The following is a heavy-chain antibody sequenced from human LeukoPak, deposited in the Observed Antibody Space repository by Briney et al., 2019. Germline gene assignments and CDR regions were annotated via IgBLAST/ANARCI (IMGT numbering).Heavy chain of an antibody. V-gene: IGHV3-23*01. CDR1: GFTFSDFA. J-gene: IGHJ4*02. D-gene: IGHD2-8*02. CDR2: IFPSGGEI. CDR3: ATYRQVLLPFES. Sequence: GGSLSLSCAASGFTFSDFAMIWFRQPPGKGLEWVSSIFPSGGEIHYADSVRGRFTISRDNSKSTLSLQMNSLRAEDTAIYYCATYRQVLLPFESWGQGTLVTVSS.